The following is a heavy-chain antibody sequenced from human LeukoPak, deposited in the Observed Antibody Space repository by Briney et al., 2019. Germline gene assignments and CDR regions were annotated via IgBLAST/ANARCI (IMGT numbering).Heavy chain of an antibody. D-gene: IGHD2-2*01. J-gene: IGHJ5*02. CDR2: INPNSGGT. CDR1: GYTFTGYY. CDR3: ARGGDIVVVPAALSWFDP. V-gene: IGHV1-2*06. Sequence: ASVKVSCKASGYTFTGYYMHWVRQAPGQGLEWMGRINPNSGGTNYAQKFQGRVTMTRDTSISTAYMELSRLRSDDTAVYYCARGGDIVVVPAALSWFDPWGQGTLVTVSS.